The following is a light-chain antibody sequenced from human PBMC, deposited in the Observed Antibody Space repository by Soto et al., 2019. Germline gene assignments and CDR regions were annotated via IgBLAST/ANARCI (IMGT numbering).Light chain of an antibody. J-gene: IGLJ1*01. CDR1: SSDVGGYNY. CDR3: SSYTTSSTLYV. CDR2: EVS. V-gene: IGLV2-14*01. Sequence: QSVLTQPASVSGSPGQSITISCTGTSSDVGGYNYVSWYQQHPGKAPKLMNYEVSNRPSGVSNRFSGSKSGNTASLTISGLQAEDEADYYCSSYTTSSTLYVFGTGTKVTVL.